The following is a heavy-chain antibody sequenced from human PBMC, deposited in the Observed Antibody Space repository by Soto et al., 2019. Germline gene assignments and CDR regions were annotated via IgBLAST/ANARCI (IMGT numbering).Heavy chain of an antibody. J-gene: IGHJ6*03. D-gene: IGHD3-10*01. CDR3: ARDSVGFGGLPGYYMDV. V-gene: IGHV3-21*01. CDR2: ISSSSSYI. Sequence: GGSLRLSCAASGFTFSSYSMNWVRQAPGKGLEWVSSISSSSSYIYYADSVKGRITISRDNATNSLYLKMNCMRAGDTAVYDCARDSVGFGGLPGYYMDVWGKGTTVTVSS. CDR1: GFTFSSYS.